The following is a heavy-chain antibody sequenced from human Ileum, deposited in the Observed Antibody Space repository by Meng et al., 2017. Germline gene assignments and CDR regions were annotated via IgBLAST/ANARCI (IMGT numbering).Heavy chain of an antibody. CDR1: GYTFTSHY. D-gene: IGHD6-19*01. V-gene: IGHV1-3*01. J-gene: IGHJ1*01. CDR2: INGGTGNT. Sequence: VRFVQSWAEVKKPGTLIKVSCKASGYTFTSHYIHWWRQAPGQGLEWMGWINGGTGNTEYSQNFQGRITFTRDTAASTVYMELSSLRSEDTAVFYCARVAVTGIGYFQYWGQGTLVTVSS. CDR3: ARVAVTGIGYFQY.